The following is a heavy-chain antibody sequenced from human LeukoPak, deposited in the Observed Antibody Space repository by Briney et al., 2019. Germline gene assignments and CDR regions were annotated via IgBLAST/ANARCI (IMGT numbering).Heavy chain of an antibody. V-gene: IGHV1-8*01. Sequence: GASVKVSCKASGYTFTSYDINWVRQATVQGLEWMGWMNPNSGNTGYAQKFQGRVTMTRNTSISTAYMELSSLRSEDTAVYYCARGYNYRPLVFGYWGQGTLVTVSS. D-gene: IGHD5-24*01. CDR2: MNPNSGNT. J-gene: IGHJ4*02. CDR1: GYTFTSYD. CDR3: ARGYNYRPLVFGY.